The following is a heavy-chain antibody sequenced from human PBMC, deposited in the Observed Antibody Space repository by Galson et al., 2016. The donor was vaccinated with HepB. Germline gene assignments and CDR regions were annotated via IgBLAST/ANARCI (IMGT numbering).Heavy chain of an antibody. V-gene: IGHV2-70*01. D-gene: IGHD3-16*02. J-gene: IGHJ5*02. CDR1: GFSLTTSGVC. Sequence: PALVKPTQTLTLTCTFSGFSLTTSGVCVSWIRQPPGKALEWLALIDWDDGKYYSTSLKTRLTISKDTSKNQVVLTMTNMDPVDTATYYCARMLSSSNWFDRWGQGTLVTVSS. CDR3: ARMLSSSNWFDR. CDR2: IDWDDGK.